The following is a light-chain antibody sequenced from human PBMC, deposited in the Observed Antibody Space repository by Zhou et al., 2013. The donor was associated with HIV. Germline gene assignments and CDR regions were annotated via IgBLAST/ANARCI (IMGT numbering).Light chain of an antibody. CDR3: QQYDSLPVT. CDR1: QSVGVW. Sequence: DIQMTQSPSTLSASVGDRVTITCRASQSVGVWVAWFHQKRGTAPKLLIYQASLLEAGVPSRFSGRSSGTLFYLTISSLQPEDFATYYCQQYDSLPVTFGGGTKVAIK. J-gene: IGKJ4*01. CDR2: QAS. V-gene: IGKV1-5*03.